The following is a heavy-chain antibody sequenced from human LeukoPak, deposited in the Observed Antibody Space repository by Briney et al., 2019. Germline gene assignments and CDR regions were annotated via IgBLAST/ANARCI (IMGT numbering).Heavy chain of an antibody. CDR2: ISYDGSNK. CDR1: GFTFSSYG. D-gene: IGHD4-23*01. Sequence: PGRSLRLSCAASGFTFSSYGMHWVRQAPGKGLEWVAVISYDGSNKYYADSVKGRFTISRDNSKNTLYLQMNSLRAEDTAVYYCAKERWDDYGGPGSGMDVWGQGTTVTVSS. V-gene: IGHV3-30*18. J-gene: IGHJ6*02. CDR3: AKERWDDYGGPGSGMDV.